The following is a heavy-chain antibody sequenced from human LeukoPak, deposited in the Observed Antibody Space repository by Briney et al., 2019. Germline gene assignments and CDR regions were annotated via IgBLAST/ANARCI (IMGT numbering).Heavy chain of an antibody. Sequence: GESLKTSCKGSGYNFITYWIGWVRQMPGKGLEWMGIIYPADSDTRYSPSFQGQVTISADKSISTAYLQWSSLKASDTAMYYCARQTEFSSSSLDHWGQGTLVTVSS. J-gene: IGHJ4*02. V-gene: IGHV5-51*01. CDR2: IYPADSDT. D-gene: IGHD6-6*01. CDR1: GYNFITYW. CDR3: ARQTEFSSSSLDH.